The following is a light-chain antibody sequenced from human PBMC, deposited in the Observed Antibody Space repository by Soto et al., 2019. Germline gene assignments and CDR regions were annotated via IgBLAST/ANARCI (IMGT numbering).Light chain of an antibody. J-gene: IGLJ1*01. Sequence: QSVLTQPASVSGSPGQSITISCTGTGRDVGTYNLVSWYQQHPGKVPKLIIYEVSKRPSGVSNRFSGAKSGNTASLTISGLQAEDEADYYCSSYANTRTYVFATGTKLTVL. CDR1: GRDVGTYNL. CDR3: SSYANTRTYV. CDR2: EVS. V-gene: IGLV2-23*02.